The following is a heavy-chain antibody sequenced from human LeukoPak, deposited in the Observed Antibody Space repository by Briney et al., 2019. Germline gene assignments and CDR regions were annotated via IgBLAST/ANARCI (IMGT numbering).Heavy chain of an antibody. V-gene: IGHV3-7*01. J-gene: IGHJ3*02. D-gene: IGHD3-3*01. CDR1: GFTFSSYW. Sequence: GGSLRLSCAASGFTFSSYWMSWVRQAPGKGLEWVANIKQDGSEKYYVDSVKGRFTISRDNAKNSLYLQMNSLRAEDTAVYYCARELAVIGVVIIRVHAFDIWGQGTMVTVSS. CDR3: ARELAVIGVVIIRVHAFDI. CDR2: IKQDGSEK.